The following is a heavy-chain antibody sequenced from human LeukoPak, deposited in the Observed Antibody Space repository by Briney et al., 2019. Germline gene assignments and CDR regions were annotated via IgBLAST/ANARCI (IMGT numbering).Heavy chain of an antibody. Sequence: PSETLSLTCAVYGGSFSGYYWSWIRRPPGKGLEWIGEINHSGSTNYNPSLKSRVTISVDTSKNQFSLNLMSVTAADTAVYYCTRDTGTTGEVKFDPWGQGTLVTVSS. CDR1: GGSFSGYY. J-gene: IGHJ5*02. CDR2: INHSGST. D-gene: IGHD4-17*01. CDR3: TRDTGTTGEVKFDP. V-gene: IGHV4-34*01.